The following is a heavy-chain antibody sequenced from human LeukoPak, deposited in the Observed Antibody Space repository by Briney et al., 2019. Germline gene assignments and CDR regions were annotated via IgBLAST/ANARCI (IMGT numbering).Heavy chain of an antibody. D-gene: IGHD2/OR15-2a*01. J-gene: IGHJ6*03. CDR3: AKSSEYSYYMDV. Sequence: GGSLRLSCAASGFTFDAYTMHWVRQAPGKGLEWVSLISWDGGSTYYADSVKGRFTISRDNSKNSLYLQMNSLRTEDTALYYCAKSSEYSYYMDVWGKGTTVTVSS. V-gene: IGHV3-43*01. CDR2: ISWDGGST. CDR1: GFTFDAYT.